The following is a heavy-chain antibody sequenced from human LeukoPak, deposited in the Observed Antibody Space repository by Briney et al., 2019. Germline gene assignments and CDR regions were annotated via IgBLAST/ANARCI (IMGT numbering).Heavy chain of an antibody. V-gene: IGHV1-2*02. J-gene: IGHJ4*02. CDR1: GYMFTTSF. D-gene: IGHD2-2*01. Sequence: ASVKVSCKASGYMFTTSFMHWVRQAPGQGLEWMGVINPSGTSTDYAQKFQGRVTMTRDTSISTAYMELSRLRSDDTAVYYCARDYCSSTSCLFDYWGQGTLVTVSS. CDR3: ARDYCSSTSCLFDY. CDR2: INPSGTST.